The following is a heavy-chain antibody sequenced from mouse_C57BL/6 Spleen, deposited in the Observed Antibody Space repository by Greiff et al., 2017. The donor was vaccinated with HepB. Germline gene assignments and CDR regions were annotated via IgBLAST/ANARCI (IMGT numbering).Heavy chain of an antibody. CDR2: ISSGGSYT. Sequence: EVQLQESGGDLVKPGGSLKLSCAASGFTFSSYGMSWVRQTPDKRLEWVATISSGGSYTYYPDSVKGRFTISRDNAKNTLYLQMSSLKSEDTAMYYCARPQLGRGYFDVWGTGTTVTVSS. CDR3: ARPQLGRGYFDV. CDR1: GFTFSSYG. D-gene: IGHD4-1*02. V-gene: IGHV5-6*01. J-gene: IGHJ1*03.